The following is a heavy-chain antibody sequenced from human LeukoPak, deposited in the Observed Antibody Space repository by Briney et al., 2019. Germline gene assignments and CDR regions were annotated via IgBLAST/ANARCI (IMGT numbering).Heavy chain of an antibody. CDR3: AAGANDSSGWYEYYMDV. CDR2: IVVGSGNT. V-gene: IGHV1-58*02. D-gene: IGHD6-19*01. J-gene: IGHJ6*03. Sequence: ASVKVSCKASGFTFTSSAMQWVRQAGGQRLEWIGWIVVGSGNTNYAQKFQERVTITRDMSTSTAYMELSSLRSEDTAVYYCAAGANDSSGWYEYYMDVWGKGTPVTISS. CDR1: GFTFTSSA.